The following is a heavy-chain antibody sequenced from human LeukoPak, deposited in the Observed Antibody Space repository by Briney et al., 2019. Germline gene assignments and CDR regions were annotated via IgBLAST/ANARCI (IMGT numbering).Heavy chain of an antibody. D-gene: IGHD6-19*01. V-gene: IGHV3-13*04. CDR3: ARVLVAGTWTFDI. J-gene: IGHJ3*02. CDR2: ISTTGDT. Sequence: PGGSLRLSCAASGFIFSRYDMHWVRQPTGKGLEWVSAISTTGDTYYTGSVRGRFTISRENAKNSLYLQMNNLRAGDTALYYCARVLVAGTWTFDIWGQGTIVTVSS. CDR1: GFIFSRYD.